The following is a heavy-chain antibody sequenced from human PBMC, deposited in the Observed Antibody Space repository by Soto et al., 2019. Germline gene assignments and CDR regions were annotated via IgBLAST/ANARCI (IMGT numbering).Heavy chain of an antibody. V-gene: IGHV3-30*18. Sequence: PGGSLRLSCAASGFTFSSYGMHWVRQAPGKGLEWVAVISYDGSNKYYADSVKGRFTISRDNSKNTLYLQMNSLRAEDTAVYYCAKGPGAGYSYGDAFDIWGQGTMVTVSS. CDR1: GFTFSSYG. J-gene: IGHJ3*02. CDR2: ISYDGSNK. D-gene: IGHD5-18*01. CDR3: AKGPGAGYSYGDAFDI.